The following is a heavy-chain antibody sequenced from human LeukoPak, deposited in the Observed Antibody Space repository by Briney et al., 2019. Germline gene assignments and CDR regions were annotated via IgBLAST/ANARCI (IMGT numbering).Heavy chain of an antibody. D-gene: IGHD3-10*01. CDR3: TRPPLWFGESDAFDI. J-gene: IGHJ3*02. Sequence: PGGSLRLSCAASGFTFSGSALHWVRQASGKGLEWLGRIRSNTNNYATAYAASVKGRFTISRDDSKNTAYLQMNSLKTEDTAVYYCTRPPLWFGESDAFDIWGQGTLVTVSS. CDR2: IRSNTNNYAT. CDR1: GFTFSGSA. V-gene: IGHV3-73*01.